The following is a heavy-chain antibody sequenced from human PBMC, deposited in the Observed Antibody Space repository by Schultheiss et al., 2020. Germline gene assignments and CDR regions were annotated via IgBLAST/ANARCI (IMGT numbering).Heavy chain of an antibody. CDR3: ARAPWIKIWAYYYYHMDV. J-gene: IGHJ6*03. CDR1: GFTFSSYG. D-gene: IGHD5-18*01. V-gene: IGHV3-7*03. Sequence: GGSLRLSCVVSGFTFSSYGMTWVRQAPGKGLEWVANIKEGGSEKYYVDSVKGRFTISTDNAKNSLYLQMNSLRVEDTAVYYCARAPWIKIWAYYYYHMDVWGKGTTVTVSS. CDR2: IKEGGSEK.